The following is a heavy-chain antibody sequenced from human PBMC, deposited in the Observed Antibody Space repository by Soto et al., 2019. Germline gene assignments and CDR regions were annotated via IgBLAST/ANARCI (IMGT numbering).Heavy chain of an antibody. CDR3: ARAFEGGTGTTDWFDP. V-gene: IGHV4-38-2*01. CDR1: GYSISSGYY. CDR2: IYHSGST. D-gene: IGHD1-7*01. J-gene: IGHJ5*02. Sequence: ETLSLTCAVSGYSISSGYYWGWIRQPPGKGLEWIGSIYHSGSTYYNPSLKSRVTISVDTSKNQFSLKLSSVTAADTAVYYCARAFEGGTGTTDWFDPWGQGTLVTVSS.